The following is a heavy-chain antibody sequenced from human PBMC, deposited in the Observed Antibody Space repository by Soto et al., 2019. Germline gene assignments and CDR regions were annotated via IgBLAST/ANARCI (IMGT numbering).Heavy chain of an antibody. Sequence: DVQLLESGGDLVQPGGSLRLSCAASGFIFSNYAMSWVRQAPGKGLEWVSLIRGSGGPTNYADSVKGRFTVSTDNSKNILLLQMNSLRAVDTAVYYCVKDFRVGYDWTHDWGPGTLVTVSS. CDR3: VKDFRVGYDWTHD. CDR2: IRGSGGPT. CDR1: GFIFSNYA. D-gene: IGHD5-12*01. J-gene: IGHJ4*02. V-gene: IGHV3-23*01.